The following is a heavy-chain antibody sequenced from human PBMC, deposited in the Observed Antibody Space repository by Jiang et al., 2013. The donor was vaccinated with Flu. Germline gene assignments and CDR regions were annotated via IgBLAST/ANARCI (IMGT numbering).Heavy chain of an antibody. CDR3: ARGVLY. Sequence: GPGLVKPSQTLSLSCTVSGASISSGTYSWSWIRQHPGKGLEWIGCISYSGSTYYNPSLKSRVAISVDTSKNQFSLKLSSVTAADTAVYYCARGVLYWGQGTLVTVSS. D-gene: IGHD3-10*01. CDR1: GASISSGTYS. J-gene: IGHJ4*02. V-gene: IGHV4-31*03. CDR2: ISYSGST.